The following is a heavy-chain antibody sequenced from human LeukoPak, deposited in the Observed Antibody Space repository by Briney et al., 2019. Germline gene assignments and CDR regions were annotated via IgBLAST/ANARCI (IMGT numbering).Heavy chain of an antibody. CDR1: GYTFTGYY. D-gene: IGHD6-13*01. CDR2: INPNSGGT. J-gene: IGHJ6*03. V-gene: IGHV1-2*02. CDR3: ARDCPYSSSSYYYYHMDV. Sequence: ASVKVSCKASGYTFTGYYMHWVRQAPGQGLEWMGWINPNSGGTNYAQKFQGRVTMTRDTSISTAYMELSRLRSDDTAVYYCARDCPYSSSSYYYYHMDVWGKGTTVTVSS.